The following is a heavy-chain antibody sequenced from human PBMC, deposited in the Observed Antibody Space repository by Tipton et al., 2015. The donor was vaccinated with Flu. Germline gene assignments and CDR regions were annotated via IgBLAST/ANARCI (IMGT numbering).Heavy chain of an antibody. V-gene: IGHV4-34*01. CDR2: INHSGST. Sequence: TLSLTCAVYGGSFSDYYWSWIHQSPGKGLEWIGEINHSGSTSYNPSLKSRVTISVDTSKNQFSLNLSSVTAADTAVYYCAREGGSYYNANWFDPWGQGTLVTVSS. CDR3: AREGGSYYNANWFDP. CDR1: GGSFSDYY. J-gene: IGHJ5*02. D-gene: IGHD3-10*01.